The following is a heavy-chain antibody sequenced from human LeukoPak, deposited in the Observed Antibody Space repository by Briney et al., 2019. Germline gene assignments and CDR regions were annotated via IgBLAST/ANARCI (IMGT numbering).Heavy chain of an antibody. V-gene: IGHV1-69*05. CDR2: IIPLFGTA. Sequence: SVKVSCKVSGYTLTELSMHWVRQAPGKGLEWMGGIIPLFGTANYAQKFQGRVTITTDESTSTAYMELSSLRSEDTAVYYCARVSPTPFPYYYYYYMDVWGKGTTVTVSS. D-gene: IGHD2/OR15-2a*01. CDR3: ARVSPTPFPYYYYYYMDV. J-gene: IGHJ6*03. CDR1: GYTLTELS.